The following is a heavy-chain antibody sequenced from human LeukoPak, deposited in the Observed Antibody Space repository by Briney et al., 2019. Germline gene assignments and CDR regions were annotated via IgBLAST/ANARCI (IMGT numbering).Heavy chain of an antibody. D-gene: IGHD5-12*01. CDR1: GLSFSSDW. CDR2: IKSDEKTT. Sequence: AESLRLSCAASGLSFSSDWMHWVRQLPGRGLVWVSFIKSDEKTTAYADSEKGRFSISRDNAKNTVDLQMNNLRGEYTAVYFSATGIINGYEHWGLGTLVTVSS. J-gene: IGHJ4*02. CDR3: ATGIINGYEH. V-gene: IGHV3-74*01.